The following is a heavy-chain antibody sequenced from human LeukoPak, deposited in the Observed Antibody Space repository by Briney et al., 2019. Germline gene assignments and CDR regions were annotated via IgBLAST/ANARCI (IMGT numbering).Heavy chain of an antibody. J-gene: IGHJ3*02. CDR3: ARGGYSSGWYTGGDAFDI. CDR1: GDSIGSRNW. Sequence: KPSETLSLTCAVIGDSIGSRNWWSWVRQPPGKGLQWIGEMYESGSPKYNPSLKSRVTMSVDKSKNLFSLKLTSVTAADTAMYYCARGGYSSGWYTGGDAFDIWGQGTMVTVSS. CDR2: MYESGSP. D-gene: IGHD6-19*01. V-gene: IGHV4-4*02.